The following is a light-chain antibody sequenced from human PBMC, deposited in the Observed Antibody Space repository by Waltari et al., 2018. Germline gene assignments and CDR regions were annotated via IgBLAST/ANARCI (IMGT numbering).Light chain of an antibody. V-gene: IGKV3-20*01. CDR3: QQYGSSPWT. CDR2: AAS. J-gene: IGKJ1*01. CDR1: QSVRSGH. Sequence: SLSPGERATLSCRASQSVRSGHLAWFQQKPGQAPRLLIYAASSRATALPDRFTGSGSGTDFALTIGRLEPEDSAVYYCQQYGSSPWTFGQGTKVEIK.